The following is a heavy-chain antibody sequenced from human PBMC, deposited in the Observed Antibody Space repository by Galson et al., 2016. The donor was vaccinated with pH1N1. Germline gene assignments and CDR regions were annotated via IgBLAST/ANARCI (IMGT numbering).Heavy chain of an antibody. Sequence: SLRLSCAASGFTFSSYWMHWVRQAPGKGLEWVANIKQDGSQIYYVDSVKGRFTISRDNATNSLYLQMNSLRAEDTALYYCTRAIVANSAFWGQGTLVTVSS. CDR1: GFTFSSYW. D-gene: IGHD4/OR15-4a*01. CDR3: TRAIVANSAF. J-gene: IGHJ4*02. V-gene: IGHV3-7*04. CDR2: IKQDGSQI.